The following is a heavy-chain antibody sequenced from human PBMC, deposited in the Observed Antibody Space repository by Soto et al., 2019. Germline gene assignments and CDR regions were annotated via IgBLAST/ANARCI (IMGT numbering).Heavy chain of an antibody. CDR3: ARGVMTTHLSDAFDI. D-gene: IGHD4-17*01. Sequence: GGSLRLSCAASGFTFSSYSMNWVRQAPGKGLEWVSSISSSSSYIYYADSVKGRFTISRDNAKNSLYLQMNSLRAEDTAVYYCARGVMTTHLSDAFDIWGQGTMVTVSS. J-gene: IGHJ3*02. V-gene: IGHV3-21*01. CDR1: GFTFSSYS. CDR2: ISSSSSYI.